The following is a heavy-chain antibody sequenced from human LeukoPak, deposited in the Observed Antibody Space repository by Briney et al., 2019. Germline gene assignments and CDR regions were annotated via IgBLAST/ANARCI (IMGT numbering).Heavy chain of an antibody. V-gene: IGHV3-66*02. CDR2: IYTGGST. J-gene: IGHJ6*02. D-gene: IGHD6-13*01. CDR3: ARGFGKAAANVFGGYTMDV. Sequence: GVSLRLSCAASGFTVDSNYMSWVRQAPGKGLEWVSLIYTGGSTYYADSVRGRFTISRDNSKNTLYLQMNSLRPEDTAVYYCARGFGKAAANVFGGYTMDVWGQGTAVTVSS. CDR1: GFTVDSNY.